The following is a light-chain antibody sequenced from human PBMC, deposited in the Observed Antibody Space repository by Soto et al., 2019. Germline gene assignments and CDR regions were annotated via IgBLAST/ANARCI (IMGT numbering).Light chain of an antibody. CDR3: TSFTTISTVV. CDR1: DNGVGSYHL. Sequence: QSALTQPASMSGSPGQSSTISCTGTDNGVGSYHLVSWYQQLPGTAPKLIIHEANKRPSGVFDRSSACVSGNTASLTISGLHAEDEDDYYCTSFTTISTVVFGGGTKLTV. V-gene: IGLV2-14*02. J-gene: IGLJ3*02. CDR2: EAN.